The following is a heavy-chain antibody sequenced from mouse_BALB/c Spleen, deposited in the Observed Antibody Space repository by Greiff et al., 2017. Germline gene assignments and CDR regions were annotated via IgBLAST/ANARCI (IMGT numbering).Heavy chain of an antibody. CDR3: ARENRYDVEGFDY. D-gene: IGHD2-14*01. V-gene: IGHV2-9*02. CDR2: IWAGGST. J-gene: IGHJ2*01. CDR1: GFSLTSYG. Sequence: VKLMESGPGLVAPSQSLSITCTVSGFSLTSYGVHWVRQPPGKGLEWLGVIWAGGSTNYNSALMSRLSISKDNSKSQVFLKMNSLQTDDTAMYYCARENRYDVEGFDYWGQGTTLTVSS.